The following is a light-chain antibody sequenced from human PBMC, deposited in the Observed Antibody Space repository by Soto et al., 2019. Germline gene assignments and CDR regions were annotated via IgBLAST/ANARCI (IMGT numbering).Light chain of an antibody. Sequence: DIQMTQSPSTLSASVGDRITITCRASQNIGSWLAWYQQKPGKAPKLLIYKTSTLESGVPSRFRGSGSGTKFTLTISSLQRDDFATYYCQQYNCWYTVGQGTKQELK. CDR1: QNIGSW. J-gene: IGKJ2*01. CDR3: QQYNCWYT. V-gene: IGKV1-5*03. CDR2: KTS.